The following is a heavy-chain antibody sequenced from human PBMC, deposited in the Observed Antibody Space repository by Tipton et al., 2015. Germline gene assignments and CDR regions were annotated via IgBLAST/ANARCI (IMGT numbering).Heavy chain of an antibody. CDR2: ISFDGDLT. Sequence: SLRLSCAASGFRFSAFWMNWVRQAPGKGLEWVAVISFDGDLTYYADSVKGRFTISRDNSKNTLSLQMNSLRVEDTAVYYCAKAQAFDSYGLYYYYYYGMDVWGQGTTVTVSS. D-gene: IGHD5-18*01. J-gene: IGHJ6*02. V-gene: IGHV3-30*18. CDR1: GFRFSAFW. CDR3: AKAQAFDSYGLYYYYYYGMDV.